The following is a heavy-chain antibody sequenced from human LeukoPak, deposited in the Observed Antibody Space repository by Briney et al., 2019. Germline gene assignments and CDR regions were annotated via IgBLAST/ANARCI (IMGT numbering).Heavy chain of an antibody. CDR2: IHGGDSSGVTT. J-gene: IGHJ5*02. D-gene: IGHD6-19*01. CDR3: AKETKQWLVLNWFDP. Sequence: PGGSLRLSCAASGFTLYHYGMSWVRQAPGKRLEWVSSIHGGDSSGVTTFYADSVKGRFTISRDNSKNTLYLQMNSLRAEDTAVYYCAKETKQWLVLNWFDPWGQGTLVTVSS. CDR1: GFTLYHYG. V-gene: IGHV3-23*01.